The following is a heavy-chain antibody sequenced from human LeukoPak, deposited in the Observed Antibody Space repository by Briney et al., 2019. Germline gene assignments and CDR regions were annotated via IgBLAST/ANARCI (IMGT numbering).Heavy chain of an antibody. D-gene: IGHD3-9*01. CDR1: GFTFIRYG. CDR3: AKTKILTGPYYFDY. V-gene: IGHV3-30*02. Sequence: GGSLRLSCSASGFTFIRYGMNWVRQAPGKGLEWVAFIRYDGSNKYYADSVKGRFTISRDNSKNTLYLQMNSLRAEDTAVYYCAKTKILTGPYYFDYWGQGTLVTVSS. CDR2: IRYDGSNK. J-gene: IGHJ4*02.